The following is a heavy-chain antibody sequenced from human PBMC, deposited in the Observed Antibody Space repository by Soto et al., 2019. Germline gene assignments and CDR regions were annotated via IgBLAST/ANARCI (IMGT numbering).Heavy chain of an antibody. V-gene: IGHV1-8*01. CDR2: MNPNSGNT. CDR3: ARERAAAGFDY. CDR1: GYTFTSYD. J-gene: IGHJ4*02. D-gene: IGHD6-13*01. Sequence: QVELVQSGAEVKKPGASVKVSCKASGYTFTSYDINWVRQATGQGLEWMGWMNPNSGNTGYAQEFQGRVTMTRNTSISTAYMDLSSLRSDDTAVYYCARERAAAGFDYWGQGTLDTVSS.